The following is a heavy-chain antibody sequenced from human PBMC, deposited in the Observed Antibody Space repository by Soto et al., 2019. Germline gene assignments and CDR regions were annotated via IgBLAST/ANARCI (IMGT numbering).Heavy chain of an antibody. V-gene: IGHV1-3*05. CDR2: INAGNGNT. CDR1: GYTFTSYA. Sequence: QVQLVQSGAEEKKPGASVKVSCKASGYTFTSYAMHWVRQAPGQRLEWMGWINAGNGNTKYSQKFQGRVTITRDTSASTAYMELRSLISEDTDVYYCARAVACDAFDIWGQGTMVTVSS. CDR3: ARAVACDAFDI. D-gene: IGHD6-19*01. J-gene: IGHJ3*02.